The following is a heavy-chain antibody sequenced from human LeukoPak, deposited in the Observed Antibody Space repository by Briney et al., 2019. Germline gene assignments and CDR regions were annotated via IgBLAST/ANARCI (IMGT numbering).Heavy chain of an antibody. D-gene: IGHD1-26*01. J-gene: IGHJ4*02. Sequence: ASVKVSCKASGYTFTNYGVSWVRQAPGQGLEWIGWISAYSGDTNYAQNLQGRVTMTTDASTSTAYMELRSLRSDDTAVYYCAREGDSGSSGPLDYWGQGTLVTVSS. CDR3: AREGDSGSSGPLDY. V-gene: IGHV1-18*01. CDR1: GYTFTNYG. CDR2: ISAYSGDT.